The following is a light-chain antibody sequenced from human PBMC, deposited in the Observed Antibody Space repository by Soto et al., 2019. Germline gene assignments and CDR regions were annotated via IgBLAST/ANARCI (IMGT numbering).Light chain of an antibody. CDR1: QSIGDY. V-gene: IGKV3-11*01. CDR3: QQRSAWPLT. J-gene: IGKJ4*01. CDR2: DGS. Sequence: IVLTQSPATLSLSPGEGATLSCRASQSIGDYVAWFQQKPGQAPRLLIYDGSNRAVGIPARFSGSASGTDSTLTISSLEPDDFAVYYCQQRSAWPLTFGGGTRVEI.